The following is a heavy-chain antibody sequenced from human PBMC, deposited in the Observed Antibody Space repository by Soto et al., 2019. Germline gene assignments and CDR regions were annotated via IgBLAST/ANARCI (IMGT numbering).Heavy chain of an antibody. CDR1: GGSISSYY. Sequence: SETLSLTCTVSGGSISSYYWSWIRQPPGKGLEWIGYIYYSGSTNYNPSLKSRVTISVDTSKNQFSLKLSSVTAADTAVYYCARVYDFWSGYWEYYFDYWGQGTLVTV. CDR2: IYYSGST. D-gene: IGHD3-3*01. V-gene: IGHV4-59*01. J-gene: IGHJ4*02. CDR3: ARVYDFWSGYWEYYFDY.